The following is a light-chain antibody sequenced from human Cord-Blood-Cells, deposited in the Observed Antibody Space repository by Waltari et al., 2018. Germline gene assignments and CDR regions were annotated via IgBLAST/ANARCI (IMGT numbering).Light chain of an antibody. CDR1: QGISSA. CDR2: DAS. CDR3: QQYNSDPLT. J-gene: IGKJ4*01. Sequence: AIQLTQSPSSLPASVGARVTITCRASQGISSALAWYQQKPGKAPKLLIYDASSLEGGVPSRFSGSGSGTDFTVTISSLQPEDFATYYCQQYNSDPLTFGGGTKVEIK. V-gene: IGKV1-13*02.